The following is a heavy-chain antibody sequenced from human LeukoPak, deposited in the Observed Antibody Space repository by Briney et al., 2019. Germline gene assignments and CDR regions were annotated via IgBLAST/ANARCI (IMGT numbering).Heavy chain of an antibody. Sequence: GGSLRLSCAASGFTFSSYGMHWVRQAPGKGLEWVAVMSYDGSNKNYADSVKGRFTISRDNSKSTLYLQMNSLRAEDTAMYYCAKENYYGPGSQYYFDYWGQGTPVTVSS. CDR2: MSYDGSNK. D-gene: IGHD3-10*01. J-gene: IGHJ4*02. CDR3: AKENYYGPGSQYYFDY. CDR1: GFTFSSYG. V-gene: IGHV3-30*18.